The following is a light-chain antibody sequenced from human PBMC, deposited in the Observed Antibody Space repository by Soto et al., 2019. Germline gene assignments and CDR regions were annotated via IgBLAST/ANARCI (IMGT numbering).Light chain of an antibody. Sequence: EIVLTQSPGSLSLSPGERATLSCRASQRVTSGYLAWYQQKPGQAPRLLIYGASTRATGIPDRFSGSGSGTDFTLTISRLEPEDFAVYYCQQYGSSPVTFGQGTRLEI. V-gene: IGKV3-20*01. J-gene: IGKJ5*01. CDR2: GAS. CDR3: QQYGSSPVT. CDR1: QRVTSGY.